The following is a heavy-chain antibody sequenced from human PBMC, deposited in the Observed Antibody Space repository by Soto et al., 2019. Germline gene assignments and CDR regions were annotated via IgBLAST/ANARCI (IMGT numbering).Heavy chain of an antibody. D-gene: IGHD3-3*01. CDR1: GFTYSNYA. CDR2: ISSNGGST. CDR3: VKDLWSGYYNNWFDP. V-gene: IGHV3-64D*08. Sequence: SLRLYCAATGFTYSNYAVHGGRQAPGKGLEYVSAISSNGGSTYYADSVKGRFTISRDNSKNTLYLQMSSLRAEDTAVYYCVKDLWSGYYNNWFDPWGQGTLVTVSS. J-gene: IGHJ5*02.